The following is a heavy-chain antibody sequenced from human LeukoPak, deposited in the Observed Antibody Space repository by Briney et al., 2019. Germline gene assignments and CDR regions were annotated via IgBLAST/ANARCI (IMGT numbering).Heavy chain of an antibody. D-gene: IGHD3-22*01. Sequence: GSVKVSCKASGGTFSNFGISWVRQAPGQGLEWMGWISAYNGNTNYAQKLQGRVTMTTDTSTSTAYMELRSLRSDDTAVYYCARVGDSSGYYYALDYWGQGTLVTVSS. CDR3: ARVGDSSGYYYALDY. CDR1: GGTFSNFG. V-gene: IGHV1-18*01. CDR2: ISAYNGNT. J-gene: IGHJ4*02.